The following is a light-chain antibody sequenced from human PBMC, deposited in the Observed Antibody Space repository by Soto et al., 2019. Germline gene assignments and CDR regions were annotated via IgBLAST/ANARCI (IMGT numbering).Light chain of an antibody. CDR3: QHYARSVGT. CDR1: QSASSSY. V-gene: IGKV3-20*01. Sequence: EIVLTQSAGTLSLSPGERATVSCRASQSASSSYFAWYQQKPGQAPTLLISGAYNRATGIPERFSGSGSETDFTLTISRLEPEDFAVDYCQHYARSVGTFGQGTRVEI. CDR2: GAY. J-gene: IGKJ1*01.